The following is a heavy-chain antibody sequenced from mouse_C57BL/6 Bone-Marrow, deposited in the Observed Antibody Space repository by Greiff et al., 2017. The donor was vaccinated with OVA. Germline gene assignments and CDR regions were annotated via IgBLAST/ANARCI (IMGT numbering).Heavy chain of an antibody. V-gene: IGHV14-2*01. CDR3: ARGKNGYSYWYFDV. Sequence: EVQLQQSGAELVKPGASVKLSCTASGFNITDYYMHWVKQRTEQGLEWIGRIDPEDGETKYAPKFQGKATITADTSSNTAYLQLSSLTSEDTAVYYCARGKNGYSYWYFDVWGTGTTVTVSS. CDR1: GFNITDYY. J-gene: IGHJ1*03. D-gene: IGHD2-3*01. CDR2: IDPEDGET.